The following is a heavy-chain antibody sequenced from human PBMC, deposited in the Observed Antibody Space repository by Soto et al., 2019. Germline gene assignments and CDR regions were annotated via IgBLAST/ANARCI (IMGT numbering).Heavy chain of an antibody. CDR2: IYYSGST. CDR3: ARDRYGDYSPYYYGMDV. CDR1: GGSISSGGYY. J-gene: IGHJ6*02. Sequence: QVQLQESGPGLVKPSQTLSLTCTVSGGSISSGGYYWSWIRQHPGKGLEWIGYIYYSGSTYYNPSLKSRVTITVDTSKNQFSLKLSSVTAADTAVYYCARDRYGDYSPYYYGMDVWGQGTTVTVSS. V-gene: IGHV4-31*03. D-gene: IGHD4-17*01.